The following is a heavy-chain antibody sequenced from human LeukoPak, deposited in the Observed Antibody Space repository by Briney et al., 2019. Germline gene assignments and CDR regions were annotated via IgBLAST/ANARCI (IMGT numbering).Heavy chain of an antibody. J-gene: IGHJ4*02. CDR1: GFTFSSYA. V-gene: IGHV3-23*01. CDR2: ISGSGGST. D-gene: IGHD2-15*01. CDR3: ARRDCSGGSCYLAY. Sequence: GGSLRLSCAASGFTFSSYAMSWVRQAPGKGLEWVSAISGSGGSTYYADSVKGRFTISRDNAKNTLYLQMNSLRAEDTAVYYCARRDCSGGSCYLAYWGQGTLVTVSS.